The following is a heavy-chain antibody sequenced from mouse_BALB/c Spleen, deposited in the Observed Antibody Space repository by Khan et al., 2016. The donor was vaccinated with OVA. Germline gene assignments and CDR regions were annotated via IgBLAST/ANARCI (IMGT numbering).Heavy chain of an antibody. CDR3: ASHLTGAFAY. D-gene: IGHD4-1*01. V-gene: IGHV5-6*01. Sequence: EVELVESGGDLVKPGGSLKLSCAASGFTFSNYGMSWVRQTPDKRLEWVATISSASTYTFYPDSVKGRLTISRDNAKSTLYLQMSSLKSEDTAMYYCASHLTGAFAYWGQGTLVTVSA. CDR1: GFTFSNYG. CDR2: ISSASTYT. J-gene: IGHJ3*01.